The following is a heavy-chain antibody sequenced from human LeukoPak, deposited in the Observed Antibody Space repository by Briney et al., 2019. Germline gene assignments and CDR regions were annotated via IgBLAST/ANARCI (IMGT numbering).Heavy chain of an antibody. CDR2: IYYSGST. J-gene: IGHJ4*02. CDR3: AGRWTYYYDSSGYYLADY. Sequence: PSETLSLTCTVSGGSISSSSYYWGWIRQPPGKGLEWIGSIYYSGSTYYNPSLKSRVTISVDTSKNQFSLKLSSVTAADTAVYYCAGRWTYYYDSSGYYLADYWGQGTLVTVSS. CDR1: GGSISSSSYY. D-gene: IGHD3-22*01. V-gene: IGHV4-39*01.